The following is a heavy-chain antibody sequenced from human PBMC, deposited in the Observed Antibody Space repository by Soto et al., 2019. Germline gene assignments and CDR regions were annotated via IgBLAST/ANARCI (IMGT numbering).Heavy chain of an antibody. CDR2: IMPVFPTP. D-gene: IGHD1-1*01. V-gene: IGHV1-69*12. Sequence: QVQLVQSGAEVKKPGSSVKVSCKASGGTFSTSAISWVRQAPGQGLEWVGGIMPVFPTPDYAQNFQGRVTITADESTTTTYLELTSLRAGDTAVYYCARDKDRLQLGGNYYYILDVWGQGTAITVSS. CDR1: GGTFSTSA. J-gene: IGHJ6*02. CDR3: ARDKDRLQLGGNYYYILDV.